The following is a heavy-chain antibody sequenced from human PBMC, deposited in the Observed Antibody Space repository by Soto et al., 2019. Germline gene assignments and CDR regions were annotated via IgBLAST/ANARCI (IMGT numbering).Heavy chain of an antibody. CDR3: ATGVIWIGYFTVDS. CDR1: GGSFGNSA. V-gene: IGHV1-69*13. Sequence: SVKVSCKASGGSFGNSAINWVRQTPGQGLEWLGGFIPVYRTLNYAQKFQGRVTITADESTGTAYMTLSSLASDDTAVYYCATGVIWIGYFTVDSWGQGTRVTVSS. J-gene: IGHJ4*02. CDR2: FIPVYRTL. D-gene: IGHD3-3*01.